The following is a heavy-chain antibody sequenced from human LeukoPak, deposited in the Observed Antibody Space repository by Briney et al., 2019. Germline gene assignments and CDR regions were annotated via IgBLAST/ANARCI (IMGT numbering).Heavy chain of an antibody. CDR2: IIPILGIA. CDR3: APPLLVVVPAAQDY. D-gene: IGHD2-2*01. J-gene: IGHJ4*02. CDR1: GGTFSSYA. Sequence: SVKVSCKASGGTFSSYATSWVRQAPGQGLEWMGRIIPILGIANYAQKFQGRVTITADKSTSTAYMELSSLRSEDTAVYYCAPPLLVVVPAAQDYWGQGTLVTVSS. V-gene: IGHV1-69*04.